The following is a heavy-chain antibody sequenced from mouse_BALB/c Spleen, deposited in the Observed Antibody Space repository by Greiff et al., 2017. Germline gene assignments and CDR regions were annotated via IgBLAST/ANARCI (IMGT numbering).Heavy chain of an antibody. V-gene: IGHV1S137*01. CDR3: ARCGYDGYFDV. CDR1: GYTFTDYA. J-gene: IGHJ1*01. CDR2: ISTYYGDA. D-gene: IGHD2-3*01. Sequence: VKLMESGAELVRPGVSVKISCKGSGYTFTDYAMHWVKQSHAKSLEWIGVISTYYGDASYNQKFKGKATMTVDKSSSTAYMELARLTSEDSAIYYCARCGYDGYFDVWGAGTTVTVSS.